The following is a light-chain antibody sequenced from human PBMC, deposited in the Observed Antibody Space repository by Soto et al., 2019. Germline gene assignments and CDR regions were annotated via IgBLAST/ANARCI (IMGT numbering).Light chain of an antibody. CDR1: QSISSW. J-gene: IGKJ3*01. CDR2: KAS. Sequence: DIQMTQSPSTLSASVGDRVTITCRASQSISSWLAWYQQKPGKAPKLLIYKASSLETGVPSRFSGSGSGTEFTLTISSLQPDDFATYCCQQYNSYSFTFGPGTKVDIK. CDR3: QQYNSYSFT. V-gene: IGKV1-5*03.